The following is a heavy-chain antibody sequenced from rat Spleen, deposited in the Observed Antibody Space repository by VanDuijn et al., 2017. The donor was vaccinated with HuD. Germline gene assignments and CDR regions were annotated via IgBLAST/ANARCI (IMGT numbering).Heavy chain of an antibody. CDR2: IIYDGSRT. V-gene: IGHV5S10*01. J-gene: IGHJ3*01. CDR1: GFTFSDYN. Sequence: EVQLVESGGGLVQPGRSLKLSCAASGFTFSDYNMAWVRQAPKKGLEWVATIIYDGSRTYYRDSVKGRVTISRDNAKRTLYLQIDRRRSEYTAAYYFATPVGGTTAEDWFAYWGQGTLVTVSS. D-gene: IGHD1-5*01. CDR3: ATPVGGTTAEDWFAY.